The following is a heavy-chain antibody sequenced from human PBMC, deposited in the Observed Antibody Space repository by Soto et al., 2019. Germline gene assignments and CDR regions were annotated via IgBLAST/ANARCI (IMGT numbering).Heavy chain of an antibody. J-gene: IGHJ5*02. Sequence: SVKVSCKASGYTFTSYAMHWVRQAPGQRLEWMGWINAGNGNTKYSQKFQGRVTITRDTSASTAYMELSSLRSEDTAVYYCARGSYCSGGSCYRNKSDWFDPWGQGTLVTVSS. V-gene: IGHV1-3*01. CDR2: INAGNGNT. CDR1: GYTFTSYA. D-gene: IGHD2-15*01. CDR3: ARGSYCSGGSCYRNKSDWFDP.